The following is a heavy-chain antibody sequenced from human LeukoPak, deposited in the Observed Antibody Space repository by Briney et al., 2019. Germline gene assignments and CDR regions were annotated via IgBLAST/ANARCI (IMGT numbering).Heavy chain of an antibody. CDR3: ARDYYDSSGYPNWYFDL. V-gene: IGHV4-59*08. Sequence: SETLSLTCTVSGGSISSYYWSWIRQPPGKGLVWIGYIYYSGSTNYNPSLKSRVTISVDTSKNQFSLKLSSVTAADTAVYYCARDYYDSSGYPNWYFDLWGRGTLVTVSS. J-gene: IGHJ2*01. D-gene: IGHD3-22*01. CDR2: IYYSGST. CDR1: GGSISSYY.